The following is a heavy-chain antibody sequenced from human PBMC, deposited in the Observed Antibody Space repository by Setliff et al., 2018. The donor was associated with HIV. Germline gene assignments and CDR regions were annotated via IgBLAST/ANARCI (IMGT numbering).Heavy chain of an antibody. Sequence: GASVKVSCKASGYTFTSHYLHWVRQAPGQGLEWMGILNPSDGSTHYARKFQGRVTMTRDTSTNTAYMDLMSLKFDDTAIYYCVRGSAYGGFPPADYWGQGTLVTVSS. CDR2: LNPSDGST. D-gene: IGHD3-10*01. V-gene: IGHV1-46*01. CDR3: VRGSAYGGFPPADY. CDR1: GYTFTSHY. J-gene: IGHJ4*02.